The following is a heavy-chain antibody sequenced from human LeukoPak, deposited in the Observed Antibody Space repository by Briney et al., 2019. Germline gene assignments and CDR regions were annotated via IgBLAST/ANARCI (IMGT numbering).Heavy chain of an antibody. Sequence: SETLSLTCTVSGGSISSHYWSWIRQPPGKGLGWIGYIYYSGSTNYNPSLKSRVTISVDTSKNQFSLKLSSVTAADTAVYYCARAPLLRYFDWSSWNPNFYMDVWGKGTTVTVSS. CDR2: IYYSGST. CDR3: ARAPLLRYFDWSSWNPNFYMDV. V-gene: IGHV4-59*11. D-gene: IGHD3-9*01. J-gene: IGHJ6*03. CDR1: GGSISSHY.